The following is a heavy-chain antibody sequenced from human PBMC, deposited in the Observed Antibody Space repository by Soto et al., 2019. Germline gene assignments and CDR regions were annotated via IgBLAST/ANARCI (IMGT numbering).Heavy chain of an antibody. CDR1: GGSISSYY. J-gene: IGHJ3*02. CDR2: IYYSGST. D-gene: IGHD3-10*01. Sequence: QVQLQESGPGLVKPSETLSLTCTVSGGSISSYYWSWIRQPPGKGLEWIGYIYYSGSTNYNRSLKSRVTVSVDTSKQQFSLKLSSVTAADTAVYYCARGPPYYGSGDAFDIWGQGTMVTVSS. V-gene: IGHV4-59*01. CDR3: ARGPPYYGSGDAFDI.